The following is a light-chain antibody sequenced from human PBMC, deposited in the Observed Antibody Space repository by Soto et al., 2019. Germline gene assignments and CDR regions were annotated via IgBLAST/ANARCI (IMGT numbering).Light chain of an antibody. CDR1: QTISSL. Sequence: DIQMTQSPSTLSGSVGDRGTITCRASQTISSLLAWYQQKPGKAPKLLIYKASTLKSGVPSRFSGSGSGTEFTLTISSLQPDDFATYYCQQYNSYSEAFGQGTKVDI. CDR2: KAS. J-gene: IGKJ1*01. V-gene: IGKV1-5*03. CDR3: QQYNSYSEA.